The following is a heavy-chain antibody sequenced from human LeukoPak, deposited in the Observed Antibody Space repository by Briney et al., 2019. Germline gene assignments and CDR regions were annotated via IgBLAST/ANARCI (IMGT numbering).Heavy chain of an antibody. V-gene: IGHV1-69*04. CDR3: ARGLAYEAFDI. J-gene: IGHJ3*02. CDR2: IIPILGIA. CDR1: GGTFSSYA. Sequence: SVKDSCKASGGTFSSYAISWVRPAPGQGLEWMGRIIPILGIANYAQKFQGRVTITADKSTSTAYMELSSLRSEDTAVYYCARGLAYEAFDIWGQGTMVTVSS. D-gene: IGHD3-16*01.